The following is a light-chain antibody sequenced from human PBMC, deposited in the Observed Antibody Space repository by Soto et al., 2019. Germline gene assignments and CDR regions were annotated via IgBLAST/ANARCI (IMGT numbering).Light chain of an antibody. J-gene: IGKJ4*01. CDR1: QSVSSSY. V-gene: IGKV3D-20*02. CDR2: AAS. CDR3: QPYNNWPLT. Sequence: DIVLTQSPDTLSLSPGESATLSCRASQSVSSSYLVWYQQKPGQAPRLLIYAASIRATGIPDRFSGSRSGPEFTLTINSLQSEDFAIYYCQPYNNWPLTFGGGTKVESK.